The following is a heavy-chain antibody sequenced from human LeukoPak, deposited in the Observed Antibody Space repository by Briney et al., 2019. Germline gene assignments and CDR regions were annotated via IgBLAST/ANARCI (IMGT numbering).Heavy chain of an antibody. D-gene: IGHD3-22*01. V-gene: IGHV4-59*08. J-gene: IGHJ4*02. CDR3: ARHVLYYDSSGSYFDY. CDR2: IYYSGST. CDR1: GGSISSYY. Sequence: ASETLSLTCTVSGGSISSYYWSWIRQPPGKGLEWIGYIYYSGSTNYNPSLKSRVTISVDTSKNQFSLKLSSVTAADTAVYYCARHVLYYDSSGSYFDYWGQGTLVTVSS.